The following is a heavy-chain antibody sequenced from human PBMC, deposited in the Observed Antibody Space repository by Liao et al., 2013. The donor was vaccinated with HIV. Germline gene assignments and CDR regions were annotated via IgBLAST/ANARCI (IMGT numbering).Heavy chain of an antibody. J-gene: IGHJ3*02. CDR2: IYYSGTT. V-gene: IGHV4-34*01. D-gene: IGHD3-22*01. CDR1: GGSLSGYQ. Sequence: QVQLQQWGAGLLKPSETLSLTCAVYGGSLSGYQWNWIRQSPGKGLEWIGYIYYSGTTYYNPSLKSRVTISVDTSKNQFSLKLSSVTAADTAVYYCARGTYYYDSGGYNKGPFDIWGQGTMVTVSS. CDR3: ARGTYYYDSGGYNKGPFDI.